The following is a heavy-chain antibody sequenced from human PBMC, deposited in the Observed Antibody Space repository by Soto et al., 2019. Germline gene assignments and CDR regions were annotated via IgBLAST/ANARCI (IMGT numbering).Heavy chain of an antibody. Sequence: EVQLLESGGGLVQPGGSLRLSCAASAFTLSYYSMRWVRQAPGKGLEWVSGISGSGENTYFADSVKGRFTISRDNSKNTLYLQMNSLRAEDTAVYYCAKSFEDSWIHYYFDSWGQGTLVTVSS. CDR1: AFTLSYYS. D-gene: IGHD1-20*01. V-gene: IGHV3-23*01. CDR2: ISGSGENT. J-gene: IGHJ4*02. CDR3: AKSFEDSWIHYYFDS.